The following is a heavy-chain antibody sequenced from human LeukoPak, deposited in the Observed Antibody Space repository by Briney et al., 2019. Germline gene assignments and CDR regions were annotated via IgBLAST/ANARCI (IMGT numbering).Heavy chain of an antibody. CDR3: ARTLPPTYYDFWSGYWYYYYHGMDV. J-gene: IGHJ6*02. CDR1: GFTFSSYA. D-gene: IGHD3-3*01. Sequence: GGSLRLSCAASGFTFSSYAMHWVRQAPGKGLEWVAVISYDGSNKYYADSVKGRFTISRDNSKNTLYLQMNSLRAEDTAVYYCARTLPPTYYDFWSGYWYYYYHGMDVWGQGTTVTVSS. V-gene: IGHV3-30-3*01. CDR2: ISYDGSNK.